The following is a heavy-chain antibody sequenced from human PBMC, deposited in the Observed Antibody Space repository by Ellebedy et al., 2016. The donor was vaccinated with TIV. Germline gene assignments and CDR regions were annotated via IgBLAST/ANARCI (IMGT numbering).Heavy chain of an antibody. D-gene: IGHD5-18*01. J-gene: IGHJ4*02. CDR1: GFTFSSYA. V-gene: IGHV3-30*09. CDR3: ARESPLYSYGLLDY. Sequence: LSLTCAASGFTFSSYAMHWVRQAPGKGLEWVAVISYDGSNKYYADSVKGRFAISRDNSKNTLYLQMNSLGAEDTAVYYCARESPLYSYGLLDYWGQGTLVTVSS. CDR2: ISYDGSNK.